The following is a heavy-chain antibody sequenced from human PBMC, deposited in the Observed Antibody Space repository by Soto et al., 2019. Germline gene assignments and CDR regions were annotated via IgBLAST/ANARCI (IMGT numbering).Heavy chain of an antibody. D-gene: IGHD2-15*01. Sequence: GSLRLSCAASGFTFSSYWMHWVRQAPGKGLVWVSRINSDGSSTSYADSVKGRFTISRDNAKNTLYLQMNSLRAEDTAVYYCARDIVVVVAATTGYYYGMDVWGQGTTVTVSS. V-gene: IGHV3-74*01. J-gene: IGHJ6*02. CDR1: GFTFSSYW. CDR2: INSDGSST. CDR3: ARDIVVVVAATTGYYYGMDV.